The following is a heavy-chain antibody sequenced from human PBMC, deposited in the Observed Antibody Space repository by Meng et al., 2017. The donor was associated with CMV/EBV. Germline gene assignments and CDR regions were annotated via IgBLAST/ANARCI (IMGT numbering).Heavy chain of an antibody. CDR3: ASMVVTRGWFDP. Sequence: GGSLRLSCAASGFTVSSNYMSWVRQAPGKGLEWVSSISGGSTYYADSRKGRFTISRDNSKNTLHLQMNSLRAEDTAVYYCASMVVTRGWFDPWGQGTLVTVSS. CDR2: ISGGST. J-gene: IGHJ5*02. V-gene: IGHV3-38-3*01. CDR1: GFTVSSNY. D-gene: IGHD4/OR15-4a*01.